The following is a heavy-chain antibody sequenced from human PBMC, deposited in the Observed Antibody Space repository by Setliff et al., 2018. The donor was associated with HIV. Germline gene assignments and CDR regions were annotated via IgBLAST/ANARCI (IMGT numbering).Heavy chain of an antibody. V-gene: IGHV3-48*04. Sequence: GGSLRLSCVDSKITFKTYSMNWVRQAPGKGLEWVSYISGSDGTVFYADSVRGRFIISRDDAKNSLYLQMNSLRAEDTAVYYCARGYPHYCSGGICVPRFYYFDYWGQGTLVTVSS. CDR2: ISGSDGTV. J-gene: IGHJ4*02. CDR1: KITFKTYS. CDR3: ARGYPHYCSGGICVPRFYYFDY. D-gene: IGHD2-15*01.